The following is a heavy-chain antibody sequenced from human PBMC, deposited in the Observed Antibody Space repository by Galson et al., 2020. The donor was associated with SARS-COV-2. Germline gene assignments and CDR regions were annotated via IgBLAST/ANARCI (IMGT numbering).Heavy chain of an antibody. D-gene: IGHD3-22*01. V-gene: IGHV1-18*01. CDR1: GYTFTSYG. CDR3: ALSYYDSSGPEFDY. CDR2: ISAYNGNT. Sequence: ASVKVSCKASGYTFTSYGISGVRQAPGQGLEWMGWISAYNGNTNYAQKLQGRVTMTTDTSTSTAYMELRSLRSDDTAVYYCALSYYDSSGPEFDYWGQGTLVTVSS. J-gene: IGHJ4*02.